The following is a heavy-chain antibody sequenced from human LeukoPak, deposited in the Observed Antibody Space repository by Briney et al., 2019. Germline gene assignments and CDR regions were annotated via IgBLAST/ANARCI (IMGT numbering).Heavy chain of an antibody. J-gene: IGHJ6*03. CDR1: GFTFSSYS. CDR2: ISSSSSTI. CDR3: AKQSGYSYYYYMDV. Sequence: GGSLRLSCAASGFTFSSYSMNWVRQAPGKGLEWVSDISSSSSTIYYADSVKGRFTISRDNSKNSLYLQMNSLRTEDTALYYCAKQSGYSYYYYMDVWGKGTTVTVSS. V-gene: IGHV3-48*04. D-gene: IGHD5-12*01.